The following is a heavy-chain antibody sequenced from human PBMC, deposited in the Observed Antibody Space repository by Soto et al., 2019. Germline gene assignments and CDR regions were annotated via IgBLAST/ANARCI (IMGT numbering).Heavy chain of an antibody. CDR1: RFTFGGYA. V-gene: IGHV3-23*01. Sequence: GGSLRLSCSASRFTFGGYAMSWVRQAPGKGPEWVSGITGNAANTVYADSVKGRFTISRDNSKNALYLQLNSLRAEDTAVYFCAKAARDCGGDCYSSYFDSWGQGALVTVSS. J-gene: IGHJ4*02. CDR3: AKAARDCGGDCYSSYFDS. CDR2: ITGNAANT. D-gene: IGHD2-21*02.